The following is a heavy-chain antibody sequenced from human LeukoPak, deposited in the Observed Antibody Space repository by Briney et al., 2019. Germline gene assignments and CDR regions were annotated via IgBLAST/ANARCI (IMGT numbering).Heavy chain of an antibody. V-gene: IGHV3-21*01. Sequence: GGSLRLSCAGSGFTFSSYNMYWVRQDPERGLEWVAAISGESAYIFYADSVKGRFTISRDNAEKSLYLQMNSLRAEDTAVYYCACAGSSTYLESWGQGTLVTVSS. D-gene: IGHD2-2*01. CDR3: ACAGSSTYLES. J-gene: IGHJ4*02. CDR1: GFTFSSYN. CDR2: ISGESAYI.